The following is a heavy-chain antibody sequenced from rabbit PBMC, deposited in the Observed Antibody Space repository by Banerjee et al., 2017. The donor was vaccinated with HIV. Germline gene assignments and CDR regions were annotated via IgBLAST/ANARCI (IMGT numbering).Heavy chain of an antibody. J-gene: IGHJ4*01. CDR2: INTSSDNT. Sequence: QEQLEESGGDLVKPEGSLTLTCTASGFSFSHKYVVCWVRQAPGKGLEWIACINTSSDNTGYATWAKGRFTISKTSSTTVTLQMTSLTAADTATYFCARDAGYAGSNLWGPGTLVTVS. D-gene: IGHD4-2*01. V-gene: IGHV1S45*01. CDR1: GFSFSHKYV. CDR3: ARDAGYAGSNL.